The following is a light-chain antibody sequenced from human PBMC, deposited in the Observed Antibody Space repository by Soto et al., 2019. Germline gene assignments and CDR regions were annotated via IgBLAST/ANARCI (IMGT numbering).Light chain of an antibody. CDR3: FSYDGSPTWA. CDR2: DFS. CDR1: SSDVGAYNY. Sequence: QSALTQPRSVSGSPGQSVTMSCTGTSSDVGAYNYVSWYQQYPGKAPKLMISDFSKRPSGVPDRFSGSKAGNTASLTISGIHAAYEAYYHCFSYDGSPTWAFGGGTKVTVL. V-gene: IGLV2-11*01. J-gene: IGLJ3*02.